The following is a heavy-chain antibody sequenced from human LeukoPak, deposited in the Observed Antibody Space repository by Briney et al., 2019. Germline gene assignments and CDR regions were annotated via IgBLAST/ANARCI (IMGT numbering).Heavy chain of an antibody. CDR2: ISPRGEHA. V-gene: IGHV1-46*04. D-gene: IGHD3-10*01. CDR3: ARDGGSYSADY. Sequence: EASVKVSCKASGYTFTGYYIHWVRQAPGHGLEWMGVISPRGEHAIYAQRLKGRVTVTKDTSTSTVYMELNSLISEDTAMYYCARDGGSYSADYWGQGTLVTVSS. CDR1: GYTFTGYY. J-gene: IGHJ4*02.